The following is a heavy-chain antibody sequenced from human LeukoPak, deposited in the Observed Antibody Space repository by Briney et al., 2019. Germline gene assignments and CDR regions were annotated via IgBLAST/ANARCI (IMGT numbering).Heavy chain of an antibody. D-gene: IGHD3-22*01. V-gene: IGHV3-11*01. CDR2: ISSSGSTI. J-gene: IGHJ3*02. Sequence: GGSLRLSCAASGFTFSDYYMSWIRQAPGKGLEWVSYISSSGSTIYYADSVKGRFTISRDNAKNSLYLQMNSLRAEDTAVYYCARVLYYYDSSGYAGAFDIWGQGTMVTVSS. CDR3: ARVLYYYDSSGYAGAFDI. CDR1: GFTFSDYY.